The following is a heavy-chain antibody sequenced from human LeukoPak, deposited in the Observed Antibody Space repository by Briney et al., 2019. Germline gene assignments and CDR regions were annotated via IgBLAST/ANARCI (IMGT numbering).Heavy chain of an antibody. CDR2: IYHSGST. D-gene: IGHD6-13*01. CDR3: ARVESPGATRSHSSSWYYYYYGMDV. Sequence: SETLSLTCAVSGGSISSSNWWSWVRQPPGKGLEWIGEIYHSGSTNYNPSLKSRVTISVDKSKNQSSLKLSSVTAADTAVYYCARVESPGATRSHSSSWYYYYYGMDVWGQGTTVTVSS. CDR1: GGSISSSNW. V-gene: IGHV4-4*02. J-gene: IGHJ6*02.